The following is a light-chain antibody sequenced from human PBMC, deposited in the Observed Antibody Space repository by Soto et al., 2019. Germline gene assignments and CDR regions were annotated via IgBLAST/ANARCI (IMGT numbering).Light chain of an antibody. CDR2: DAS. V-gene: IGKV3-20*01. CDR1: QIIMRKY. CDR3: QQYGTSEII. Sequence: EIVLTQSPGTLSLCPGERATLSFRASQIIMRKYLAWYQQRFGQAPRLLIYDASSRATGVPDRYSASGSGTDFTLTISRLEPEYFAVFFCQQYGTSEIIFGQGTRLEIK. J-gene: IGKJ5*01.